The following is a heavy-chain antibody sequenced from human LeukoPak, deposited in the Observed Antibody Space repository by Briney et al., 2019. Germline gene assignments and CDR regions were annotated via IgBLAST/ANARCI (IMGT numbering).Heavy chain of an antibody. Sequence: SVKVSCKASGGTFSSYAISWVRQAPGQGLEWMGGIIPIFGTANYAQKFQGRVTITADKSTSTAYMELSSLKSEDTAVYYCARDHDLTGTYEYLKYWGQGTLVSVSS. CDR1: GGTFSSYA. CDR2: IIPIFGTA. CDR3: ARDHDLTGTYEYLKY. D-gene: IGHD7-27*01. J-gene: IGHJ1*01. V-gene: IGHV1-69*06.